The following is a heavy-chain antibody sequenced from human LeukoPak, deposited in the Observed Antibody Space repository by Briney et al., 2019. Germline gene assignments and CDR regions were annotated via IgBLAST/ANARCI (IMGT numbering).Heavy chain of an antibody. CDR3: ARDGGSVFDY. J-gene: IGHJ4*02. Sequence: PGRSLRLSCAASGFTFSSYAMHWVRQAPGEGLEWVAVISYDGSNKYYADSVKGRFTISRDNSKNTLYLQMNSLRAEDTAVYYCARDGGSVFDYWGQGTLVTVSS. CDR2: ISYDGSNK. CDR1: GFTFSSYA. V-gene: IGHV3-30-3*01. D-gene: IGHD3-16*01.